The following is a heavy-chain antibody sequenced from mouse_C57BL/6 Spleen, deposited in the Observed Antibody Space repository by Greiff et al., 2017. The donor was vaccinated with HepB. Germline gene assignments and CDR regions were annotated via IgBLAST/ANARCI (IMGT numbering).Heavy chain of an antibody. Sequence: QVQLQQPGAELVMPGASVKLSCKASGYTFTSYWMHWVKQRPGQGLEWIGEIDPSDSYTNYNQKFKGKSTLTVDKSSSTAYMQLSSLTSEDSAVYYCARWGVVADYWGQGTTLTVSS. CDR2: IDPSDSYT. CDR3: ARWGVVADY. CDR1: GYTFTSYW. V-gene: IGHV1-69*01. J-gene: IGHJ2*01. D-gene: IGHD1-1*01.